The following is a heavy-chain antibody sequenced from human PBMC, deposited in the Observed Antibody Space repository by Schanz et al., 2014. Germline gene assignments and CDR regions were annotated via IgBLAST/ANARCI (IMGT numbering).Heavy chain of an antibody. V-gene: IGHV3-11*01. CDR3: ARDPPPYSSSPYYWYYGMDV. D-gene: IGHD6-6*01. J-gene: IGHJ6*02. CDR1: GFTFSDYY. CDR2: ISNSGYTI. Sequence: QVQLVESGGGLVKPGGSLRLSCAASGFTFSDYYMNWIRQAPGKGLEWVSYISNSGYTIYYAASVKGRFTISRDNAKNPLYLQRNSRRPEDPAVYYWARDPPPYSSSPYYWYYGMDVWGQGTTVTVSS.